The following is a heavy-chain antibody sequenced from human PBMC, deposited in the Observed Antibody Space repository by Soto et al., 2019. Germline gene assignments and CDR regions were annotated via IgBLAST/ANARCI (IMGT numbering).Heavy chain of an antibody. V-gene: IGHV4-59*04. D-gene: IGHD3-3*02. CDR3: ASPKIAFYNWFDP. J-gene: IGHJ5*02. CDR1: GGSISSYY. CDR2: IYYSGST. Sequence: SETLSLTCAVSGGSISSYYWSWIRQPPGKGLEWIGCIYYSGSTYYNPSLKSLVTISVDTSKNQFSLKLSSVTAADTAVYYCASPKIAFYNWFDPWGQGTLVTVSS.